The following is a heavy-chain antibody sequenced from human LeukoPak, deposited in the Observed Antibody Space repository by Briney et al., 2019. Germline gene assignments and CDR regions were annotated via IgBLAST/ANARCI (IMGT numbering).Heavy chain of an antibody. V-gene: IGHV5-51*01. J-gene: IGHJ4*02. CDR2: TYPGDSDT. CDR3: ARITTYYESDGYYDNPFDY. CDR1: GNNFTNYW. Sequence: GESLKISFKGSGNNFTNYWIGWVRQMPGKGLEWMGITYPGDSDTRYSPSFQGQVTISADKSISTAYLQWSSLKASDTAMYYCARITTYYESDGYYDNPFDYWGQGTLVTVSS. D-gene: IGHD3-22*01.